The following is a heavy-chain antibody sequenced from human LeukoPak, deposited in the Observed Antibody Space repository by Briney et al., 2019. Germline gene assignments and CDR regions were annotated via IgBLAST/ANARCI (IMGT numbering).Heavy chain of an antibody. J-gene: IGHJ4*02. V-gene: IGHV3-23*01. D-gene: IGHD6-19*01. CDR3: AKALETSGWPNFDY. Sequence: GGSLRLSCAASGFTFSSYAMSWVRQAPGKGLEWVSTISGSGGSTYYADSVKGRFTISRDNSKNTLYLEMNSLRADDTAVYYCAKALETSGWPNFDYWGQGTLVTVSS. CDR2: ISGSGGST. CDR1: GFTFSSYA.